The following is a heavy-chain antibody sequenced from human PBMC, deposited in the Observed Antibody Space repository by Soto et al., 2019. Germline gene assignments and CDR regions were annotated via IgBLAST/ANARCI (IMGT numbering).Heavy chain of an antibody. D-gene: IGHD5-18*01. V-gene: IGHV3-21*01. Sequence: GGSLRLSCAASGFTFSSYSMNWVRQAPGKGLEWVSSISSSSSYIYYADSVKGRFTISRDNAKNSLYLQMNSLRAEDTAVYYCAGAVDTAMEPLDYWGQGTLVTVSS. CDR2: ISSSSSYI. CDR1: GFTFSSYS. CDR3: AGAVDTAMEPLDY. J-gene: IGHJ4*02.